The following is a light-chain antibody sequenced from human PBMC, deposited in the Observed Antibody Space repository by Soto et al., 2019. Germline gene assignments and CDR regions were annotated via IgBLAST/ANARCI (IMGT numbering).Light chain of an antibody. Sequence: QSVLTQPPSASGTPGQKATTLCLGRSSTLGSDFVYWYQQLPGTAPKLLMYRSNERPSGIPDRFSGSKSGTSASLAISGLRSEDEADYYCAAWDDSLSGSVFGTGTKLTVL. CDR1: SSTLGSDF. J-gene: IGLJ1*01. CDR3: AAWDDSLSGSV. CDR2: RSN. V-gene: IGLV1-47*01.